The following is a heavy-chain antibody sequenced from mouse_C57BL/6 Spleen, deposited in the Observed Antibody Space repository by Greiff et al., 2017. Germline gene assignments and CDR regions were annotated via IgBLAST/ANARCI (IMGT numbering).Heavy chain of an antibody. CDR2: IDPSDSYT. D-gene: IGHD1-1*01. V-gene: IGHV1-69*01. J-gene: IGHJ4*01. CDR3: ARNYYGSIYAMDY. Sequence: QVQLQQPGAELVMPGASVKLSCKASGYTFTSYWMHWVKQRPGQGLEWIGEIDPSDSYTNYNQKFKGNSTLTVDKSSSTAYMQLSSLTSEDSAVYYCARNYYGSIYAMDYWGQGTSVTVSS. CDR1: GYTFTSYW.